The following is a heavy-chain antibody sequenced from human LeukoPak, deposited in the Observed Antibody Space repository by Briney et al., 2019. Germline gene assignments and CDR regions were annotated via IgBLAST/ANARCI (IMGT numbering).Heavy chain of an antibody. CDR3: ARDQDTEGFYDY. D-gene: IGHD2-15*01. CDR1: GFTFSDYY. V-gene: IGHV3-11*04. CDR2: ISSSGSAT. Sequence: GSLRLSCAASGFTFSDYYMNWIRQAPGKGLEWVSYISSSGSATYYADSVKGRITISRDNAKNSLYLQMNSLRAEDIAVYYCARDQDTEGFYDYWGQGTLVTVSS. J-gene: IGHJ4*02.